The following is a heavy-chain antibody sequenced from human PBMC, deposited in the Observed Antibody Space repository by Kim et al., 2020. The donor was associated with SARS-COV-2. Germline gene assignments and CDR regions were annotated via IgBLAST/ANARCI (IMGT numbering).Heavy chain of an antibody. CDR1: GYTFTSYY. V-gene: IGHV1-46*01. CDR2: INPSGGST. J-gene: IGHJ5*02. D-gene: IGHD3-3*01. CDR3: ARGIGAPYYDFWSGYYPPAPNWFDP. Sequence: ASVKVSCKASGYTFTSYYMHWVRQAPGQGLEWMGIINPSGGSTSYAQKFQGRVTMTRDTSTSTVYMELSSLRSEDTAVYYCARGIGAPYYDFWSGYYPPAPNWFDPWGQGTLVTVSS.